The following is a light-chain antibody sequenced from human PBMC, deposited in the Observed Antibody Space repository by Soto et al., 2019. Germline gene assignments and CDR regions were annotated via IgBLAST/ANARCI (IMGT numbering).Light chain of an antibody. Sequence: QSALTQPASVSGSPGQSITISCTGTSSDVGAYNYVSWYQQHPGKAPKLMISEVNNRPSGVSNRFSGSNSANTASLTISGLQAEDEADYYCSSYTSSSAVVFGGGTKLTVL. J-gene: IGLJ2*01. CDR3: SSYTSSSAVV. CDR1: SSDVGAYNY. CDR2: EVN. V-gene: IGLV2-14*01.